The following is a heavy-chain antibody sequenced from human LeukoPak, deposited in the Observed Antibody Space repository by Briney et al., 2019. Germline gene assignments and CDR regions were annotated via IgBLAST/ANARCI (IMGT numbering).Heavy chain of an antibody. J-gene: IGHJ4*02. Sequence: PSETLSLTCTVSGGSISSSSYYWGWIRQPPGKGLEWIGSIYYSGSTYYNPSLKSRVTISVDTSKNQFSLKLSSVTAADTAVYNCARDYLYDFWSGYYPNWGQGTLVTVSS. CDR2: IYYSGST. CDR1: GGSISSSSYY. V-gene: IGHV4-39*07. CDR3: ARDYLYDFWSGYYPN. D-gene: IGHD3-3*01.